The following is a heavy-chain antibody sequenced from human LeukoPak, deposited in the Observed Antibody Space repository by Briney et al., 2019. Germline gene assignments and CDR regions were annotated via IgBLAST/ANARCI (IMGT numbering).Heavy chain of an antibody. J-gene: IGHJ4*02. Sequence: GESLKSSCKVSGYSFTSYWIGWVRQMPGKGLEWMGIIYPGDSDTRYSPSFQGQVTISADKSINTAYLQWSSLKASDTAMYYCASLPGFAYRQLAFDYWGQGTLVTVSS. D-gene: IGHD6-6*01. CDR3: ASLPGFAYRQLAFDY. V-gene: IGHV5-51*01. CDR2: IYPGDSDT. CDR1: GYSFTSYW.